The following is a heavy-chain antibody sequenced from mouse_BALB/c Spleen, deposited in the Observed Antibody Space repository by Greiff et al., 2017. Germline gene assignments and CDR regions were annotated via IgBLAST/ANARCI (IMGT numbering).Heavy chain of an antibody. J-gene: IGHJ1*01. V-gene: IGHV1-39*01. CDR1: GYSFTDYI. CDR3: ARWGLPNWYFDV. D-gene: IGHD2-2*01. CDR2: INPYYGST. Sequence: EVQLQQTGPELVKPGASVKISCKASGYSFTDYIMLWVKQSHGKSLEWIGNINPYYGSTSYNLKFKGKATLTVDKSSSTAYMQLNSLTSEDSAVYYCARWGLPNWYFDVWGAGTTVTVSS.